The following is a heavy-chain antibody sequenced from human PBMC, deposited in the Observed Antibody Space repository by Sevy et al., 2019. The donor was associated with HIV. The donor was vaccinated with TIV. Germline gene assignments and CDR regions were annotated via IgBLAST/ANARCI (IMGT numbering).Heavy chain of an antibody. J-gene: IGHJ4*02. D-gene: IGHD1-26*01. CDR1: GYTFTTYY. CDR2: IIPSGGST. CDR3: ASGTGV. V-gene: IGHV1-46*01. Sequence: ASVKVSCKASGYTFTTYYMHWVRQAPGQGLEWMGIIIPSGGSTTYSQKFQGRITMTRDTSTSTAYMELSSLRSEDTAIYYCASGTGVWGQRTLVTVSS.